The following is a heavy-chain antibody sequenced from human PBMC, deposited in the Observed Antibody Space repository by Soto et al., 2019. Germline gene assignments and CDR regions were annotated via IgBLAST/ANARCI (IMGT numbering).Heavy chain of an antibody. CDR3: YSSGW. Sequence: QVQLVESGGGVVQPGRSLRLSCAASGFTFSTFAMHWVRQAPGKGLEWVALISNDGITKYYAESVKGRFTISRDNSKNTLYLEMDSLRTEDTAVYYAYSSGWWGQGTLVTVSS. CDR2: ISNDGITK. V-gene: IGHV3-30*03. J-gene: IGHJ4*02. D-gene: IGHD6-19*01. CDR1: GFTFSTFA.